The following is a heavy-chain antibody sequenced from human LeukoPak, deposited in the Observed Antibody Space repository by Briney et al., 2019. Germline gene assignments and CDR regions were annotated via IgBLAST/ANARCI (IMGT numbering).Heavy chain of an antibody. CDR2: IYYSGST. Sequence: SETLSLTCTASGGSISSSSYYWGWIRQPPGKGLEWIGSIYYSGSTYYNPSLKSRVTISVDTSKNQFSLRLSSVTAADTAVYYCARGIAARRPFDYWGQGTLVTVSS. D-gene: IGHD6-6*01. V-gene: IGHV4-39*01. CDR1: GGSISSSSYY. J-gene: IGHJ4*02. CDR3: ARGIAARRPFDY.